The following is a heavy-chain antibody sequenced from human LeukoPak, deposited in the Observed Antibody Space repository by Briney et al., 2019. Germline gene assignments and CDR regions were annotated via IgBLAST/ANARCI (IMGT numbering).Heavy chain of an antibody. CDR3: ARGGAHVDTPIRFDY. V-gene: IGHV4-59*01. D-gene: IGHD5-18*01. J-gene: IGHJ4*02. CDR2: IYYSGST. Sequence: PSETLSLTCTVSGGSISSYYWSWIRQPPGKGLEWIGYIYYSGSTNSNPSLKSRVTISVDTSKNQFSLKLSSVTAADTAVYYCARGGAHVDTPIRFDYWGQGTLVTVFS. CDR1: GGSISSYY.